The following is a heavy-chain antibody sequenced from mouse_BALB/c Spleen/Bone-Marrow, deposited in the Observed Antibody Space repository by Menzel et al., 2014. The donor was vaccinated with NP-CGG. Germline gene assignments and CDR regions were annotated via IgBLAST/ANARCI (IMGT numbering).Heavy chain of an antibody. CDR1: GFDFSRFW. J-gene: IGHJ3*01. Sequence: EVHLVESGGGLVQPGGSLKLSCAASGFDFSRFWLSWVRQAPGKGLEWIGEINPDSSTINYTPSLKDKFIISRDNAKNTLYLQMSKLRSEDTAFYYCAKNYYYGYVAYLGQGTLVTVSA. CDR2: INPDSSTI. D-gene: IGHD1-2*01. CDR3: AKNYYYGYVAY. V-gene: IGHV4-1*02.